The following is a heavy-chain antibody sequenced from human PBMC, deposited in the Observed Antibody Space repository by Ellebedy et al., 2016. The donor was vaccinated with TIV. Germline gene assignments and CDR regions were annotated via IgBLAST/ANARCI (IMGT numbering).Heavy chain of an antibody. J-gene: IGHJ4*02. D-gene: IGHD5-18*01. CDR3: AKGQLLTSGQFDY. CDR1: GFTFDDYT. CDR2: INWDGIRT. Sequence: GGSLRLSXAASGFTFDDYTMHWVRQGPGKGLEWVSLINWDGIRTYYADSVKGRFTISRDNSKNSLYLQMNSLRTEDTALYYCAKGQLLTSGQFDYWGQGTLVTVSS. V-gene: IGHV3-43*01.